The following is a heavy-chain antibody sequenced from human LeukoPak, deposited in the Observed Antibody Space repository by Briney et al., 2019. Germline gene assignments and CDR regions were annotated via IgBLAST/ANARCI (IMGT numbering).Heavy chain of an antibody. Sequence: SVKVSCKASGGTFSSYAISWVRQAPGQGLEWMGGIIPIFGTANYAQKFQGRVTITADESTSTAYKELSSLRSEDTAVYYCARATAVAGTLSSWGQGTLVTVSS. CDR1: GGTFSSYA. J-gene: IGHJ4*02. CDR3: ARATAVAGTLSS. V-gene: IGHV1-69*13. D-gene: IGHD6-19*01. CDR2: IIPIFGTA.